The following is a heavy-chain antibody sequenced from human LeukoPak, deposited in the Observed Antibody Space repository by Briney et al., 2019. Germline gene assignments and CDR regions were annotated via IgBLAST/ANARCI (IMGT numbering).Heavy chain of an antibody. CDR1: GFTFSSYA. CDR2: ISSNGGST. J-gene: IGHJ4*02. CDR3: ARGSDGYRYFDY. Sequence: GSLRLSCAASGFTFSSYAMHWVRQAPGKGLEYVSAISSNGGSTYYANSVKGRFTISRDNSKNTLYLQMGSLRAEDMAVYYCARGSDGYRYFDYWGQGTLVTVSS. V-gene: IGHV3-64*01. D-gene: IGHD5-24*01.